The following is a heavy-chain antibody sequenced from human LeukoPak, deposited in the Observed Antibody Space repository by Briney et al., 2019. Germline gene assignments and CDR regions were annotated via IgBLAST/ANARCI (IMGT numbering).Heavy chain of an antibody. D-gene: IGHD2-2*01. V-gene: IGHV3-48*04. CDR2: ISSSSDTI. CDR1: GFTFSSYS. Sequence: GGSLRLSCAVSGFTFSSYSMNWVRQAPGKGLEWVSYISSSSDTIYYADSVKGRFTISRDNAKNSLYLQMNSLRAEDTAVYYCARDTRGESDYWGQGTLVIVSS. J-gene: IGHJ4*02. CDR3: ARDTRGESDY.